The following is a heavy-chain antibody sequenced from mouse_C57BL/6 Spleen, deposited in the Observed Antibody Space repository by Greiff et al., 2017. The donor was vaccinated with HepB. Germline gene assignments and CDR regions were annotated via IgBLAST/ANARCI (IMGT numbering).Heavy chain of an antibody. CDR3: ARAGLTVPYFDV. Sequence: VQLKESGPDLVKPSQSLSLTCSVTGYSITSGYYWNWIRKSPGNKLEWMDNISYDGSNNYNPSLKNRISITRDTSKTQFFLKLNSVTTEDTATYYCARAGLTVPYFDVWGTGTTVTVSS. D-gene: IGHD3-3*01. CDR2: ISYDGSN. V-gene: IGHV3-6*01. CDR1: GYSITSGYY. J-gene: IGHJ1*03.